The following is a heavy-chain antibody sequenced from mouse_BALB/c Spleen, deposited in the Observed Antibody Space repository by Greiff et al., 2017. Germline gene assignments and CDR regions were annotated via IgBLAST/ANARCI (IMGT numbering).Heavy chain of an antibody. CDR3: ATQSLGPCDY. CDR1: GYSITSDYA. D-gene: IGHD6-2*01. CDR2: IRYSGST. J-gene: IGHJ2*01. V-gene: IGHV3-2*02. Sequence: EVKLVESGPGLVKPSQSLSLTCTVTGYSITSDYAWNWIRQFPGNKLEWMGYIRYSGSTSYNPSLKSRISITRDTSKNQFFLQLNSVTTEDTATYYCATQSLGPCDYWGQGTTLTVSS.